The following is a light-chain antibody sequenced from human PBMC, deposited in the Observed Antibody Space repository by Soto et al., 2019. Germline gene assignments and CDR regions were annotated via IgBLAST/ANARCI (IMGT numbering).Light chain of an antibody. Sequence: QSVLTQPASVSGSPGQSITISCTGTSSDVGYYNYVSWYQQHPGKAPKLMIYEVSNRPSGVSNRLSGSKSGNTASLTISGLQAEDEADYYCSSYTSSSTLIFGTGTKLTVL. CDR3: SSYTSSSTLI. J-gene: IGLJ1*01. CDR2: EVS. V-gene: IGLV2-14*01. CDR1: SSDVGYYNY.